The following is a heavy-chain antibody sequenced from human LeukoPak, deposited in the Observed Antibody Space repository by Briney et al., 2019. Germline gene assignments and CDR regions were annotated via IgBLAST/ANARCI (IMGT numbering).Heavy chain of an antibody. Sequence: PGGSLRLSCAASGFTFSSFAMSWVRQAPGKGLEWVSSIGGSDGRTYYAESVRGRFTISRDNSKNTLYLQMNSLRAEDTAVYYCASADGGNGNYWGQGTLVTVSS. CDR1: GFTFSSFA. V-gene: IGHV3-23*01. CDR3: ASADGGNGNY. J-gene: IGHJ4*02. D-gene: IGHD4-23*01. CDR2: IGGSDGRT.